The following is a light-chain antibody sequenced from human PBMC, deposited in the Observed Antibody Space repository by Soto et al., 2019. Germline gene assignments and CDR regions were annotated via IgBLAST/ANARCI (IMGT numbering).Light chain of an antibody. J-gene: IGLJ1*01. V-gene: IGLV2-14*03. CDR1: SSDVGGYNY. CDR3: SSYTTSNTFYV. Sequence: QSVLTQPASVSGSPGQSITISCTGTSSDVGGYNYVSWYQQYPGKAPKLMIYDVSNRPSGVSNRFSGSKSGNTAFLTISGLQAEDEADYYCSSYTTSNTFYVFGTGTKVNVL. CDR2: DVS.